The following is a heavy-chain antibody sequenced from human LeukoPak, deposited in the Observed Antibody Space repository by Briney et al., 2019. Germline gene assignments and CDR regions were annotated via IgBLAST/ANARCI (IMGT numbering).Heavy chain of an antibody. CDR1: GFTFSSYG. CDR2: IWYDGSNK. D-gene: IGHD1-26*01. Sequence: PGRSLRLSCAASGFTFSSYGMHWVRQAPGKGLEWVAVIWYDGSNKYYADSVKGRFTISRDNSKNTLYLQMNSPRAEDTALYYCANIWSYYCFDYWGQGTLVTVSS. CDR3: ANIWSYYCFDY. V-gene: IGHV3-33*06. J-gene: IGHJ4*02.